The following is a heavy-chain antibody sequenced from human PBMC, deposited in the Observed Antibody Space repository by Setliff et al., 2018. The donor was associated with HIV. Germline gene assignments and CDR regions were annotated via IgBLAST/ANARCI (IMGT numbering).Heavy chain of an antibody. CDR1: GAFISSDT. CDR2: TYNSEMI. J-gene: IGHJ5*02. CDR3: ARGGTSSNWFDP. V-gene: IGHV4-59*01. D-gene: IGHD1-26*01. Sequence: PSETLSLTCIVSGAFISSDTWSWIRQPPGKGLQWIGFTYNSEMINYNPSLKSRVSMSLDTSKNQFSLKLTSVTAADTAVYYCARGGTSSNWFDPWGQGTLVTVSS.